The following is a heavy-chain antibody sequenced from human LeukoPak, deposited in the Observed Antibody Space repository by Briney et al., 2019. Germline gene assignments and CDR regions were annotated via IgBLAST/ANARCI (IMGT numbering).Heavy chain of an antibody. V-gene: IGHV3-11*01. CDR3: ARGLVPAAAYDY. CDR2: ISSSGSTI. CDR1: GFTFSDYY. J-gene: IGHJ4*02. D-gene: IGHD2-2*01. Sequence: PGGSLRPSCAASGFTFSDYYMSWIRQAPGKGLEWVSYISSSGSTIYYADSVKGRFTISRDNAKNSLYLQMNSLRAKDTAVYYCARGLVPAAAYDYWGQGTLVTVSS.